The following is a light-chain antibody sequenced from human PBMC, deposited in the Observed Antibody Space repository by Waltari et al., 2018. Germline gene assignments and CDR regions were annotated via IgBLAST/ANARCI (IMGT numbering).Light chain of an antibody. CDR2: YYD. V-gene: IGLV1-36*01. CDR3: AAWYDSRSSYV. J-gene: IGLJ1*01. Sequence: SLLTQPPAVSEAPGQGVTIAGSGRTSNIGNTRVTLYQQFPGKSPNILTNYYDLLPSGVSDRFSGSKSGSSASLAISGLQSEDEADYYCAAWYDSRSSYVFGSGTKVTVL. CDR1: TSNIGNTR.